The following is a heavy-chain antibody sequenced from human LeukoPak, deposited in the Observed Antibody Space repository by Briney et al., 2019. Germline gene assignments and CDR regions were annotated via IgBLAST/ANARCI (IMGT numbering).Heavy chain of an antibody. CDR3: ARVLRYCSGGNCYSGGLGYMDV. CDR2: ISSSGSTI. Sequence: GGSLRLSCAASGFTFSSYWMSWVRQAPGKGLEWVSYISSSGSTIYYADSVKGRFTISRDNAKNSLFLQMNSLRAEDTAVYYCARVLRYCSGGNCYSGGLGYMDVWGKGTTVTISS. CDR1: GFTFSSYW. D-gene: IGHD2-15*01. V-gene: IGHV3-48*04. J-gene: IGHJ6*03.